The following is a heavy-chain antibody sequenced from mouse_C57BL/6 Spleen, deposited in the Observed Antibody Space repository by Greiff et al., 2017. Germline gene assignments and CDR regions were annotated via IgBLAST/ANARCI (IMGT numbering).Heavy chain of an antibody. CDR3: ARSGYYGSLYAMDY. D-gene: IGHD1-1*01. V-gene: IGHV1-47*01. CDR2: FHPYNDDT. CDR1: GYTFTTYP. Sequence: VKLQESGAELVKPGASVKMSCKASGYTFTTYPIEWMKQTHGKSLEWIGNFHPYNDDTKYNEKFKGKATLTVEKSSSTVYLELSRLTSDDSAVYYCARSGYYGSLYAMDYWGQGTSVTVSS. J-gene: IGHJ4*01.